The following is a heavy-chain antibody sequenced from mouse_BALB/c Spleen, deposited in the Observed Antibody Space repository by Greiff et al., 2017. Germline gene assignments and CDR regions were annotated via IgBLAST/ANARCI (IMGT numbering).Heavy chain of an antibody. Sequence: QVQLKQSGAELVRPGTSVKISCKASGYTFTNYWLGWVKQRPGHGLEWIGDIYPGGGYTNYNEKFKGKATLTADTSSSTAYMQLSSLTSEDSAVYFCARGRAYWYFDVWGAGTTVTVSS. J-gene: IGHJ1*01. V-gene: IGHV1-63*02. CDR2: IYPGGGYT. CDR1: GYTFTNYW. D-gene: IGHD3-3*01. CDR3: ARGRAYWYFDV.